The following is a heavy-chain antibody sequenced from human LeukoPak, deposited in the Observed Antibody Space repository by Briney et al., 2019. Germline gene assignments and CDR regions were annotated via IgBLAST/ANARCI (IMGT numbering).Heavy chain of an antibody. D-gene: IGHD5-24*01. V-gene: IGHV3-7*03. J-gene: IGHJ4*02. Sequence: PGGSLRLSCEASAFTFSSYWMSWVRQAPGKGLEWVANIKEDGSEINYVDSVKGRFTISRDNSKNTLYLQMNSLRAEDTAVYYCANLVGRWLQDFDYWGQGTLVTVSS. CDR1: AFTFSSYW. CDR3: ANLVGRWLQDFDY. CDR2: IKEDGSEI.